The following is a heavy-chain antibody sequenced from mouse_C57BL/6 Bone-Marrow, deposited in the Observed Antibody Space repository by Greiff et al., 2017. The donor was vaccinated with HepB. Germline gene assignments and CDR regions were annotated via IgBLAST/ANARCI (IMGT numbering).Heavy chain of an antibody. Sequence: DVQLQESGPGLVKPSQSLSLTCSVTGYSITSGYYWNWIRQFPGNKLEWMGYISYDGSNNYNPSLKNRISITRDTSKNQFFLKLNSVTTEDTATYYCARGPSSFITTNYFDYWGQGTTLTVSS. CDR1: GYSITSGYY. J-gene: IGHJ2*01. D-gene: IGHD1-1*01. V-gene: IGHV3-6*01. CDR2: ISYDGSN. CDR3: ARGPSSFITTNYFDY.